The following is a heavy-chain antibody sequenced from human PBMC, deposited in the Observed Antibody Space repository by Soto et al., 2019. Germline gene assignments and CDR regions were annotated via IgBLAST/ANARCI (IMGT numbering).Heavy chain of an antibody. CDR2: ISAYNGNT. CDR3: TRDSDYGDYGY. CDR1: GYTFSTYG. V-gene: IGHV1-18*01. J-gene: IGHJ4*02. D-gene: IGHD4-17*01. Sequence: QVHLEQSGAEVKKPGASVRVSCKTSGYTFSTYGISWLRQVPGQGLELMGWISAYNGNTNYAQKFQGRFTMTTDASTNAASLELRSLRSGDTAVYYGTRDSDYGDYGYWGQGTLVTVSS.